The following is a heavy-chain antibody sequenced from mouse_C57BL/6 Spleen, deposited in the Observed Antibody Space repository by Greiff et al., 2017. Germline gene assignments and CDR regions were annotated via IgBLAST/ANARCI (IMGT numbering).Heavy chain of an antibody. Sequence: QVQLQQPGAELVRPGSSVKLSCKASGYTFTSSWMHWVKQRPIQGLEWIGNIDPSDSETHYNQKFKDKATLTVDKSSSTAYMQLSSLTSEDSAVYYCARGYYGSNWYFDVWGTGTTVTVSS. CDR2: IDPSDSET. J-gene: IGHJ1*03. D-gene: IGHD1-1*01. V-gene: IGHV1-52*01. CDR1: GYTFTSSW. CDR3: ARGYYGSNWYFDV.